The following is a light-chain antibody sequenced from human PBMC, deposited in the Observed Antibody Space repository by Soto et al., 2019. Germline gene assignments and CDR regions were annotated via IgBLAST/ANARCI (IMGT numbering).Light chain of an antibody. CDR1: TGAVTSGHY. J-gene: IGLJ2*01. V-gene: IGLV7-46*01. CDR2: DVN. CDR3: LLSYSGTGV. Sequence: QAVVTQEPSLTVSPGGTVTLTFGSSTGAVTSGHYPYWFQQKPGQGPRTLIHDVNKKNPWTPVRFSGSLLGGKAALILSGAQPEDEAEYYCLLSYSGTGVFGGGTKLTVL.